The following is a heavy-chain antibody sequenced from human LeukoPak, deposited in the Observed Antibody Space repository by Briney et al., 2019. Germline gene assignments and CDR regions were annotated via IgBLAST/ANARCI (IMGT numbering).Heavy chain of an antibody. Sequence: GASVKVSCKASGYTFTSYGISWVRQAPGQGLEWMGWISAYNGNTNYAQKLQGRVTMTTDTSTSTAYMEPRSLRSDGTAVCYCASTSHYDILTGPETPFDYWGQGTLVTVSS. CDR2: ISAYNGNT. D-gene: IGHD3-9*01. CDR1: GYTFTSYG. V-gene: IGHV1-18*01. CDR3: ASTSHYDILTGPETPFDY. J-gene: IGHJ4*02.